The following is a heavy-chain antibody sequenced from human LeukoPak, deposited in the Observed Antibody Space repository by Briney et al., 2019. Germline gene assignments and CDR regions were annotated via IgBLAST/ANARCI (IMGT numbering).Heavy chain of an antibody. CDR1: GFTFSSYA. J-gene: IGHJ5*02. CDR3: AAGGSGSYWWFDP. D-gene: IGHD3-10*01. Sequence: PGGSLRLSCAASGFTFSSYAMSWVRQAPGKGLEWVSAISGSGGSTDYADSVKGRLTISRDTSKNTLYLQLNSLRAEDTAVYYCAAGGSGSYWWFDPWGQGTLVTVSS. V-gene: IGHV3-23*01. CDR2: ISGSGGST.